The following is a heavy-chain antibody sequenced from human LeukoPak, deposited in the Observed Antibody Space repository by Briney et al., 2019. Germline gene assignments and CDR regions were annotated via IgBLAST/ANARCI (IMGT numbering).Heavy chain of an antibody. Sequence: SETLSLTXAVYGGSFSGYYWSWIRQPPGKGLEWIGEINHSGSTNYNPSLKSRVTISVDTSKNQFSLKLSSVTAADTAVYYCARGRGYSSGWSPYYYYMDVWGKGTTVTVSS. CDR2: INHSGST. CDR3: ARGRGYSSGWSPYYYYMDV. CDR1: GGSFSGYY. D-gene: IGHD6-19*01. J-gene: IGHJ6*03. V-gene: IGHV4-34*01.